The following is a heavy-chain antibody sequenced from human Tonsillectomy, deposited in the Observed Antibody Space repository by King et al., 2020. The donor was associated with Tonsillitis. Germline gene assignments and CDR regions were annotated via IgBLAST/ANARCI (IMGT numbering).Heavy chain of an antibody. CDR1: GGSISSSDHY. CDR2: MYYCWTI. D-gene: IGHD1-26*01. J-gene: IGHJ4*02. V-gene: IGHV4-39*01. Sequence: QLQESGPGVVKPSETLSLTCTVSGGSISSSDHYWACIRQPPGKGLEWIGYMYYCWTIFYNPSLKRRITISGGTSENRFSLKMSSVTAADTAVYFCARSVSGSFDYWGQGALVTVSS. CDR3: ARSVSGSFDY.